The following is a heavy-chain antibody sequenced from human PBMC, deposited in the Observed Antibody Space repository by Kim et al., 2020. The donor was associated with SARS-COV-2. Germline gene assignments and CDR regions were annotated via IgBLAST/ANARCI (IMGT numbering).Heavy chain of an antibody. V-gene: IGHV1-3*01. Sequence: TKYSRKFQGRVTITRDTSASTAYMELSSLRSEDTAVYYCARVGYSSGVDVWGQGTTVTVSS. D-gene: IGHD6-19*01. CDR3: ARVGYSSGVDV. J-gene: IGHJ6*02. CDR2: T.